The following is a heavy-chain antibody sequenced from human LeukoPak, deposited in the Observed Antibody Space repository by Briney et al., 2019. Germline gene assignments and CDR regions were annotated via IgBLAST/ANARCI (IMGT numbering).Heavy chain of an antibody. D-gene: IGHD2-15*01. V-gene: IGHV1-8*01. CDR2: MNPNSGNT. CDR1: GYTFTSYD. Sequence: GASVKVSCKASGYTFTSYDINWVRQATGQGLEWMGWMNPNSGNTGYALKFQGRVTMTRNTSIRTAYMELSSLRSEDTAVYYCARGPSPNIVVVVAAKVAGMNVWGQGTTVTVSS. J-gene: IGHJ6*02. CDR3: ARGPSPNIVVVVAAKVAGMNV.